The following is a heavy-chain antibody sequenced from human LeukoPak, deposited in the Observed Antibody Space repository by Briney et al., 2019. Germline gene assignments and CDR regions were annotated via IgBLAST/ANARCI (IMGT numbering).Heavy chain of an antibody. CDR2: IWYDGSNK. CDR3: AKGATPHAFDI. J-gene: IGHJ3*02. D-gene: IGHD1-26*01. CDR1: GFTFSSYG. Sequence: SLRLSRAASGFTFSSYGMHWVRQAPGKGLEWVAVIWYDGSNKYYADSVKGRFTISRDNSKSTLYLQMNSLRAEDTAVYYCAKGATPHAFDIWGQGTMVTVSS. V-gene: IGHV3-33*06.